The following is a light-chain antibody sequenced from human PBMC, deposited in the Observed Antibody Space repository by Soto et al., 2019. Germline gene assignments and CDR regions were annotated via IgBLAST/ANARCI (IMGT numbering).Light chain of an antibody. CDR1: QNINNY. Sequence: IKMSQSPSSLSASLGDRGTITCQASQNINNYLNWYQQKPGRAPKLLIYDASNLEAGVPSRFRGSGSGTDFTFTISRLQPEDIATYYCQQYENLPTFGQGTRLEIK. J-gene: IGKJ5*01. V-gene: IGKV1-33*01. CDR2: DAS. CDR3: QQYENLPT.